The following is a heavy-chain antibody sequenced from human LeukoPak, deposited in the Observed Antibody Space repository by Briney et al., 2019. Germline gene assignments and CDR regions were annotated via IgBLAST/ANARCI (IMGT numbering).Heavy chain of an antibody. Sequence: GGSLKISCKGSGYSFTSYWIGWVRQMPGKGLEWMGIIYPGDSDTRYSPSFQGQVTISADKSISTAYLQWSSLKASDTATYYCARYGRAAAGTYDYFDYWGQGTLVTVSS. CDR1: GYSFTSYW. J-gene: IGHJ4*02. V-gene: IGHV5-51*01. CDR3: ARYGRAAAGTYDYFDY. CDR2: IYPGDSDT. D-gene: IGHD6-13*01.